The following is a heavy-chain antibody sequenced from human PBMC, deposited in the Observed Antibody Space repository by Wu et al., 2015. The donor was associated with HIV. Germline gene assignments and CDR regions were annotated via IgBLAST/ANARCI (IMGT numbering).Heavy chain of an antibody. CDR1: GYTFTSYY. D-gene: IGHD2-15*01. CDR3: ARAGYCSGGSCYSPTYNWFDP. CDR2: INPSGGST. J-gene: IGHJ5*02. V-gene: IGHV1-46*01. Sequence: QVQLVQSGAEVKKPGASVKVSCKASGYTFTSYYMHWVRQAPGQGLEWMGIINPSGGSTSYAQKFQGRVTMTRDTSTSTVYMELSSLRSEDTAVYYCARAGYCSGGSCYSPTYNWFDPGAREPWSPSPQ.